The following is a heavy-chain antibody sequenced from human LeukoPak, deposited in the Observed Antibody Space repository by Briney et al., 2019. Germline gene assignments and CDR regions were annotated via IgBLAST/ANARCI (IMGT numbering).Heavy chain of an antibody. V-gene: IGHV1-2*02. D-gene: IGHD3-9*01. CDR2: INPNHGDT. Sequence: ASVKVSCKASGYTFTGYYMHWVRQAPGQGLEWMRWINPNHGDTNYAQKFQDGVSMTRDTSISTAYMHLSRLRSADTAVYYCARSPHILTGENFDYWGQGTLLTVSS. J-gene: IGHJ4*02. CDR3: ARSPHILTGENFDY. CDR1: GYTFTGYY.